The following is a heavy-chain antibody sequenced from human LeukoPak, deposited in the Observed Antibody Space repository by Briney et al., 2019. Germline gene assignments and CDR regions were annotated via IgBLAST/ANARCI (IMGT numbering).Heavy chain of an antibody. J-gene: IGHJ1*01. CDR3: AKDRDYDSISRAEYFQH. D-gene: IGHD3-22*01. CDR1: GFTFSSYG. V-gene: IGHV3-30*18. CDR2: ISYDGSNK. Sequence: PGRSLRLSCAASGFTFSSYGMHWVRQAPGKGLEWVAVISYDGSNKYYADSVKGRFTISRDNSKNTLYLQMNSLRAEDTAVYYCAKDRDYDSISRAEYFQHWGQGTLVTVSS.